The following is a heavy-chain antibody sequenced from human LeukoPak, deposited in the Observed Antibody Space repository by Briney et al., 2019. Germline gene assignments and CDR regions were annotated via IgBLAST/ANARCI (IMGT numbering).Heavy chain of an antibody. D-gene: IGHD3-10*01. CDR2: INQDGSEK. Sequence: GGSLRLSCAASGFTFSSDWMNWVRQAPGKGLGWVANINQDGSEKYYVDSVKGRFTISRDNAKNSLYLQMNSLRAEDTAVYYCARDPDMVRGVNFDYWGQGTLVTVSS. J-gene: IGHJ4*02. CDR3: ARDPDMVRGVNFDY. CDR1: GFTFSSDW. V-gene: IGHV3-7*03.